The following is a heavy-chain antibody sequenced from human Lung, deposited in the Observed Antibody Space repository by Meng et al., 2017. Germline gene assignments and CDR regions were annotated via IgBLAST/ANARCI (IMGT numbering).Heavy chain of an antibody. CDR2: ITGDGSST. Sequence: VGSGGGLVQPGGSRSLSCAASGFTFSTHWMHWVRQAPGKGLEWVSRITGDGSSTIYADSVQGRFTMSRDNAKNTLSLQMNSLRAEDTAVYYCARGGVTTDDWGQGTLVTVSS. CDR1: GFTFSTHW. V-gene: IGHV3-74*01. CDR3: ARGGVTTDD. D-gene: IGHD4-17*01. J-gene: IGHJ4*02.